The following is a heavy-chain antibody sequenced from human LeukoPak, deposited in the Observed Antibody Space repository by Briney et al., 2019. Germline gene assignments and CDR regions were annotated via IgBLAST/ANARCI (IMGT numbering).Heavy chain of an antibody. D-gene: IGHD3-22*01. CDR2: IYSGGST. CDR3: ARGDRSGYYPSFDY. Sequence: PGGSLRLSCAASGFTVSSNYMSWVRQAPGKGLEWVSVIYSGGSTYYADSVKGRFTISRDNSKNTLYLQINSLRAEDTAVYYCARGDRSGYYPSFDYWGQGTLVTVSS. CDR1: GFTVSSNY. J-gene: IGHJ4*02. V-gene: IGHV3-53*01.